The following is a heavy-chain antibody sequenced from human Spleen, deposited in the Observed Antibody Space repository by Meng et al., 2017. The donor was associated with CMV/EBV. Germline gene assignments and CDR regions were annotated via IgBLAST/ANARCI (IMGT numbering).Heavy chain of an antibody. V-gene: IGHV1-2*02. CDR2: INPSTGGT. CDR1: GYTFNIFY. CDR3: ARDVTRVSNYFDN. D-gene: IGHD4-11*01. Sequence: ASVKVSCKASGYTFNIFYMHWVRQAPGQGLEWMGWINPSTGGTHYAQKFQGRVTITRDTSIRTVYMELSRLASDDTAIYYCARDVTRVSNYFDNWGQGTLVTVSS. J-gene: IGHJ4*02.